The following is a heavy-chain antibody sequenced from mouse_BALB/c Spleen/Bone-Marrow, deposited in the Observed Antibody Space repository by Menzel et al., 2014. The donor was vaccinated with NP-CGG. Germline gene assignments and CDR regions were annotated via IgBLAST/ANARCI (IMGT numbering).Heavy chain of an antibody. CDR2: INPSNGGT. CDR3: TRGGWLAMDY. CDR1: GYTFTSYY. J-gene: IGHJ4*01. V-gene: IGHV1S81*02. D-gene: IGHD2-3*01. Sequence: LQESGAELVKPGASVKLSCKASGYTFTSYYMYWVKQRPGRGLEWIGEINPSNGGTNFNEKFKSKATLTVDKSSSTAYMQLSSLTSEDSAVYYCTRGGWLAMDYWGQGTSVTVSS.